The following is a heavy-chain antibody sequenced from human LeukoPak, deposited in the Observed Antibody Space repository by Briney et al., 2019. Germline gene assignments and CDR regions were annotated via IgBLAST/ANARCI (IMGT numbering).Heavy chain of an antibody. CDR1: GFTLSSYG. CDR2: IWYDGSNK. D-gene: IGHD4-11*01. V-gene: IGHV3-33*01. Sequence: PRGSLRLSCAASGFTLSSYGMHWVRQAPGKGLEWVAVIWYDGSNKYYADSVKGRFTISRDNSKSTLYLQMNSLRAEDTAVYYRARSPADYSNYYFDYWGQGTLVTVSS. J-gene: IGHJ4*02. CDR3: ARSPADYSNYYFDY.